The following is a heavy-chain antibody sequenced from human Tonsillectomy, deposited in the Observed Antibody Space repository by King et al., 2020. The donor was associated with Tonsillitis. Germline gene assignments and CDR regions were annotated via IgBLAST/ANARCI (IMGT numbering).Heavy chain of an antibody. V-gene: IGHV1-46*03. D-gene: IGHD4-17*01. CDR1: GYTFTDYY. CDR2: INPSGGST. CDR3: ARSDYGDYGYYYYGMDV. J-gene: IGHJ6*02. Sequence: QLVQSGAEVKKPGASVRVYCKASGYTFTDYYLHWVRQAPGQGLEWMGIINPSGGSTNYARKFQGRVTMTRDTYTSKVYMELSSLRAEDTDVYYCARSDYGDYGYYYYGMDVWGQGTTVTVSS.